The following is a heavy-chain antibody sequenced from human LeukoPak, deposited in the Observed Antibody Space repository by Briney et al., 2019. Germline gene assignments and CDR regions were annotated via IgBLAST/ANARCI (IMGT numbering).Heavy chain of an antibody. V-gene: IGHV3-30*02. J-gene: IGHJ4*02. CDR1: GFTFSSYG. CDR2: IRYDGSNK. D-gene: IGHD1-1*01. CDR3: AKEGYNWNDGEY. Sequence: SGGSPRLSCAASGFTFSSYGTHWVRQAPGKGLEWVAFIRYDGSNKYYADSVKGRFTISRDNSKNTLYLQMNSLRAEDTAVYYCAKEGYNWNDGEYWGQGTLVTVSS.